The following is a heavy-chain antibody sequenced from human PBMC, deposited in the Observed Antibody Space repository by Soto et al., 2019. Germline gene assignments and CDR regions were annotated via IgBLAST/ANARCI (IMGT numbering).Heavy chain of an antibody. CDR3: AAIPQYYYDSSGYYYYGMDV. Sequence: ASVKVSCKASGFTFTSSAVQWVRQARGQRLEWIGWIVVGSGNTNYAQKFQERVTIIRDMSTSTAYMELSSLRSEDTAVYYCAAIPQYYYDSSGYYYYGMDVWG. D-gene: IGHD3-22*01. CDR1: GFTFTSSA. CDR2: IVVGSGNT. J-gene: IGHJ6*02. V-gene: IGHV1-58*01.